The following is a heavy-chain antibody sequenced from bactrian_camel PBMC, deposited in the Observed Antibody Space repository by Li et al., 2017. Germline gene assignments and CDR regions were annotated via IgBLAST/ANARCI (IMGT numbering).Heavy chain of an antibody. V-gene: IGHV3S6*01. CDR3: TTSSDFGY. Sequence: HVQLVESGGGLVQPGGSLRLSCSASGFAFGSYGMSWVRQAPGKGLEWVCTIHKDGSDTYCADSVKGRFTISRDNAKNTLYLQMNSLKSEDTAVYYCTTSSDFGYWGQGTQVTVS. CDR1: GFAFGSYG. CDR2: IHKDGSDT. D-gene: IGHD7*01. J-gene: IGHJ6*01.